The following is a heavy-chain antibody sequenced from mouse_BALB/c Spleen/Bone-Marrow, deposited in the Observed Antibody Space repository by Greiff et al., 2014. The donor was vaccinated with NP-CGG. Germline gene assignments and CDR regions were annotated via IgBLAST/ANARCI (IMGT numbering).Heavy chain of an antibody. CDR3: ARDWDYYAMDY. D-gene: IGHD4-1*01. Sequence: VQLQQSGAELARPGASVKLSCKASGYTFTDYYINWVKQRTGQGLEWIGEIYPGSGNTYYNEKFKGKATLTADKSSSTAYMQLSSQTSEDSAVYFCARDWDYYAMDYWGQGTSVTVSS. J-gene: IGHJ4*01. CDR2: IYPGSGNT. V-gene: IGHV1-77*01. CDR1: GYTFTDYY.